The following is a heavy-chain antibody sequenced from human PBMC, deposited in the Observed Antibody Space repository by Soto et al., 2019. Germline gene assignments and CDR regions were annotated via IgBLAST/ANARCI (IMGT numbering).Heavy chain of an antibody. Sequence: HVQMQESGPGLVRPSETLSLTCTVSGVPIRNYYWSWIRQPPGKGLEWIGYIYSSGSTNHNPSLKSRVTISADTSKNQCSLRLSSVTAADTAVYYCARAEGGYPFDFWGQGTLVTVSS. CDR3: ARAEGGYPFDF. CDR1: GVPIRNYY. J-gene: IGHJ4*02. CDR2: IYSSGST. V-gene: IGHV4-59*01. D-gene: IGHD5-12*01.